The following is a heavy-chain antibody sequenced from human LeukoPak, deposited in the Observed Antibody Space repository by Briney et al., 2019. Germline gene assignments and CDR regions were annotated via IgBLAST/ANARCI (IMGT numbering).Heavy chain of an antibody. CDR3: AKDVGSGSYYSPGGAFDI. J-gene: IGHJ3*02. D-gene: IGHD3-10*01. V-gene: IGHV3-9*01. CDR2: ISWNSGSI. Sequence: GRSLRLSCAASGFTFDDYAMHWVRQAPGKGLEWVSGISWNSGSIGYADSVKGRLTISRDNAKNSLYLQMNSLRAEDTALYYCAKDVGSGSYYSPGGAFDIWGQGTMVTVSS. CDR1: GFTFDDYA.